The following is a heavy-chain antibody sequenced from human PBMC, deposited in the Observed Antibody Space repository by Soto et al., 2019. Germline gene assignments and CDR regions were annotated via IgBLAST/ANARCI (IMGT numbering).Heavy chain of an antibody. CDR3: ARWGGAPYVAARSSPWFDP. D-gene: IGHD6-6*01. CDR1: GFTFSSYA. J-gene: IGHJ5*02. Sequence: EVQLLESGGGLVQPGGSLRLSCAASGFTFSSYAMSWVRQAPGKGLEWVSAISGSGGSTYYADSVKGRFTISRDNSKNTLYLQMNSLRAEDTAVYYCARWGGAPYVAARSSPWFDPWGQGTLVTVSS. CDR2: ISGSGGST. V-gene: IGHV3-23*01.